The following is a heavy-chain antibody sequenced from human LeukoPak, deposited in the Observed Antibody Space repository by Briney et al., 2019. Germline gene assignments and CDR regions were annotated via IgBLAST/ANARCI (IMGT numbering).Heavy chain of an antibody. CDR1: GYTFTSFG. D-gene: IGHD4-11*01. CDR3: AKGASNYANWFDP. CDR2: INPNSGGT. Sequence: GASVKVSCKASGYTFTSFGISWVRQAPGQGLEWMGWINPNSGGTNYAQKFQGRVTMTRDTSISTAYMELSRLRSDDTAVYYCAKGASNYANWFDPWGQGTLVTVSS. J-gene: IGHJ5*02. V-gene: IGHV1-2*02.